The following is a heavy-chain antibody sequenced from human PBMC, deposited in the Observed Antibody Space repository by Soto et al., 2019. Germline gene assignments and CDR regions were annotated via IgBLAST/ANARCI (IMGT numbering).Heavy chain of an antibody. CDR3: ARGYDCVWGSYRSDAFDI. CDR2: LNAGNSNR. J-gene: IGHJ3*02. CDR1: GYTFTNNA. D-gene: IGHD3-16*02. Sequence: VQLVQSGAEVKKPGASVKVSCKASGYTFTNNAIHWVRQAPGQRLEWLGWLNAGNSNREYSQKFQGRIIMTKDTSASTAYMELSSLISEDTAVYYCARGYDCVWGSYRSDAFDIWGQGTMVTVSS. V-gene: IGHV1-3*01.